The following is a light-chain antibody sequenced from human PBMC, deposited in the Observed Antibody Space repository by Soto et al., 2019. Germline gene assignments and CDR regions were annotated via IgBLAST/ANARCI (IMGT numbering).Light chain of an antibody. CDR1: SSNIGAGFD. CDR3: QSYDGSLSGYV. J-gene: IGLJ1*01. CDR2: AHS. V-gene: IGLV1-40*01. Sequence: QSVLTQSPSVSGAPGQRVTISCTGSSSNIGAGFDVHWYQQLPGTAPKLLIFAHSNRPSGVPDRFSGSKSGTSASLAITGLQPEDEADYYCQSYDGSLSGYVFGTGTKVTVL.